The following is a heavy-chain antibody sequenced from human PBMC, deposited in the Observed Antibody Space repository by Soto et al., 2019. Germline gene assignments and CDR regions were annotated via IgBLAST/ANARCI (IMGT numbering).Heavy chain of an antibody. CDR3: ARGLAAAGTVVGPQRY. J-gene: IGHJ4*02. CDR1: GGTFSSYT. CDR2: IIPILGIA. V-gene: IGHV1-69*02. D-gene: IGHD6-13*01. Sequence: QVQLVQSGAEVKKPGSSVKVSCKASGGTFSSYTISWVRQAPGQGLEWMGRIIPILGIANYAQKFQGRVTITADKSTSTAYMELSSLRSEDTAVYYCARGLAAAGTVVGPQRYWGQGTLVTVSS.